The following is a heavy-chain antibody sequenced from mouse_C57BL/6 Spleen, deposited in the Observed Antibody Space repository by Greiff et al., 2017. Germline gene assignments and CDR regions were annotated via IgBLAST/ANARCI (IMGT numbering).Heavy chain of an antibody. CDR3: AREGASYDYDGFAY. V-gene: IGHV1-64*01. D-gene: IGHD2-4*01. CDR1: GYTFTSYW. Sequence: QVQLQQSGAELVKPGASVKLSCKASGYTFTSYWMHWVKQRPGQGLEWIGMIHPNSGSTNYNEKFKSKATLTVDKSSSTAYMQLSSLTSEDSAVYYCAREGASYDYDGFAYWGQGTLVTVSA. J-gene: IGHJ3*01. CDR2: IHPNSGST.